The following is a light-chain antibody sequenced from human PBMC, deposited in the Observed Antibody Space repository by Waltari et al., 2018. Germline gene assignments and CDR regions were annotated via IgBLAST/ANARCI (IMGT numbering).Light chain of an antibody. CDR3: QAWDSSVV. Sequence: SYELTQPPSVSVSPGQTAIITCSGDKLGDKYASWYQQKPGQSPILVMYEDNKRPSGIPERFSASNSGNTATLTISGTQATDEADYYCQAWDSSVVFVGGTKLTVL. CDR1: KLGDKY. V-gene: IGLV3-1*01. CDR2: EDN. J-gene: IGLJ2*01.